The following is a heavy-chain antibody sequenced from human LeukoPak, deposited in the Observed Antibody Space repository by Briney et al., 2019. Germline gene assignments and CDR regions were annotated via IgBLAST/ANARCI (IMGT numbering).Heavy chain of an antibody. CDR3: ASIRSNYGLYYFDY. Sequence: GASVKVSCKASGYTFTSYAISWVRQAPGQGLEWMGGIIPIFGTANYAQKFQGRVTITTDESTSTAYMELRSLRSDDTAVYYCASIRSNYGLYYFDYWGQGTLVTVSS. CDR1: GYTFTSYA. D-gene: IGHD4-11*01. V-gene: IGHV1-69*05. J-gene: IGHJ4*02. CDR2: IIPIFGTA.